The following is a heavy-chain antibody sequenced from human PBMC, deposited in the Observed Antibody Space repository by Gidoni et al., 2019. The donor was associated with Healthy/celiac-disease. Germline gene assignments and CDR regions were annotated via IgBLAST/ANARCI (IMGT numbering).Heavy chain of an antibody. Sequence: EVQLVESGGGLVKPGGSLRLSCAASGFTFSSYSMNWVLQAPGKELEWISSISSSNSYIYYADSVKGRFTISRDNAKSSLYLQMNSLRAEDTAVYYCARDGDFWSGYLSYWGQGTLVTVSS. CDR3: ARDGDFWSGYLSY. J-gene: IGHJ4*02. D-gene: IGHD3-3*01. V-gene: IGHV3-21*01. CDR2: ISSSNSYI. CDR1: GFTFSSYS.